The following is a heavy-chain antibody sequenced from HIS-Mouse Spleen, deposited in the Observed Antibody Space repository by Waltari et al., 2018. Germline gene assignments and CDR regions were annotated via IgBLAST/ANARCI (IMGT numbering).Heavy chain of an antibody. Sequence: QLQLQESGPGLMKPSETLSLTCTVSGGSISSSSYSWGWLPQPPGKGLEWIGSIYYSGSTYYNPSLKSRVTISVDTSKNQFSLKLSSVTAADTAVYYCARHNLNYWYFDLWGRGTLVTVSS. V-gene: IGHV4-39*01. CDR2: IYYSGST. J-gene: IGHJ2*01. CDR1: GGSISSSSYS. CDR3: ARHNLNYWYFDL.